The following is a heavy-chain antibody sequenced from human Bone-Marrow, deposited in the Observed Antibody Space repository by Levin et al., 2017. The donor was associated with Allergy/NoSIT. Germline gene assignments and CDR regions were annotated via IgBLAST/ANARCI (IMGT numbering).Heavy chain of an antibody. CDR3: ARLVEGHYYYGMDV. D-gene: IGHD2-15*01. V-gene: IGHV5-51*01. Sequence: GESLKISCQGFEYSFSHHWLGWVRQMSGKGLEWMGIIFPDDSDTKYSPSFQGRVTISVDTSINTAYLHWGSLKASDTAIYYCARLVEGHYYYGMDVWGQGTTVTVSS. J-gene: IGHJ6*02. CDR1: EYSFSHHW. CDR2: IFPDDSDT.